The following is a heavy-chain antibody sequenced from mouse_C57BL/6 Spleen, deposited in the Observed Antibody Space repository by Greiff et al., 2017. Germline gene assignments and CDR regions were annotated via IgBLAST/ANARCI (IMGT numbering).Heavy chain of an antibody. CDR2: ISSGSSTI. CDR3: ARTITTVVATPVAY. J-gene: IGHJ3*01. Sequence: EVKLVESGGGLVKPGGSLKLSCAASGFTFSDYGMHWVRQAPEKGLEWVAYISSGSSTIYYADTVKGRFTISRDNAKNTLFLQMTSLRSEDTAMYYCARTITTVVATPVAYWGQGTLVTVSA. CDR1: GFTFSDYG. D-gene: IGHD1-1*01. V-gene: IGHV5-17*01.